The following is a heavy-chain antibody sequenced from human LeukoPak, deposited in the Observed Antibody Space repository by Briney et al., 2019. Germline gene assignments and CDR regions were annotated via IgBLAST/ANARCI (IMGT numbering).Heavy chain of an antibody. CDR1: GDSISSSNCY. D-gene: IGHD1-26*01. V-gene: IGHV4-39*01. CDR2: IYYSGST. CDR3: ARHDGMMGAYSFPSWDY. J-gene: IGHJ4*02. Sequence: SETLSLTCTVSGDSISSSNCYWSWIRLPPGKGLEWIGSIYYSGSTYYNSSLKSRVTISVDTSKNQFSLKLTSVTAADTAVYYCARHDGMMGAYSFPSWDYWGQGTLVTVSS.